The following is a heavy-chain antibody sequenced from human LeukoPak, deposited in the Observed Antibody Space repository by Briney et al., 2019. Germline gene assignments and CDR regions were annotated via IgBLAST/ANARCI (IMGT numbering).Heavy chain of an antibody. D-gene: IGHD1-20*01. CDR2: FDPEDGVT. Sequence: ASVKVSCKVSGYTLTELSMHWVRQAPGKGLEWMGGFDPEDGVTIYAQKFQGRVTMTEDTSTDTAYMELSSLRSEDTAVYYCAITAYNWNYSDYWGQGTLVTVSS. CDR1: GYTLTELS. V-gene: IGHV1-24*01. J-gene: IGHJ4*02. CDR3: AITAYNWNYSDY.